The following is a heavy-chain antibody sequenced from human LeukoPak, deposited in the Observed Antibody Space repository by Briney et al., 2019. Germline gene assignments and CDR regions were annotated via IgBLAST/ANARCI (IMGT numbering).Heavy chain of an antibody. CDR2: INNSGGT. V-gene: IGHV4-59*08. CDR3: ARLGFSGSYYYYGMDV. Sequence: SETLSLTCSVSGGSNSSYLWSWIRQPPGKGLEWVGYINNSGGTTYNPSLTSRATIPVYTSKNQFSLKLNSVTAADTAIYYCARLGFSGSYYYYGMDVWGQGTTVTVSS. D-gene: IGHD1-26*01. CDR1: GGSNSSYL. J-gene: IGHJ6*02.